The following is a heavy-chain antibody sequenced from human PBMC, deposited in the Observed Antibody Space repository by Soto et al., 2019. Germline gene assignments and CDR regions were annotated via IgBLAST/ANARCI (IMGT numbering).Heavy chain of an antibody. D-gene: IGHD5-12*01. CDR1: GGTFSSYA. CDR2: IVPIVDTS. V-gene: IGHV1-69*12. Sequence: QVQLVQSGAEVRQPASSVKVSCKTSGGTFSSYAISWVRQARGQGLEWMGGIVPIVDTSTYAQKFQGRVTITAAESTSTVYMELSSLRSDDTAVYYCVRVVAIPGYPDNWGQGTLVTVSS. CDR3: VRVVAIPGYPDN. J-gene: IGHJ4*02.